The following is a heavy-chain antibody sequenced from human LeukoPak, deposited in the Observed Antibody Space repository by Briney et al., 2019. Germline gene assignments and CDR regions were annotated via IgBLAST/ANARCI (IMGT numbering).Heavy chain of an antibody. V-gene: IGHV3-30-3*01. CDR2: VSNDGTEK. J-gene: IGHJ4*02. D-gene: IGHD5-24*01. CDR1: GFTFSNAW. Sequence: PGGSLRLSCAASGFTFSNAWMSWVRQAPGKGLECVAVVSNDGTEKYYADSAKGRFTISRDNSKNTLYLQMNSLRTEDTAVYYCARDGGDGYNDLDYWGQGTLVTVSS. CDR3: ARDGGDGYNDLDY.